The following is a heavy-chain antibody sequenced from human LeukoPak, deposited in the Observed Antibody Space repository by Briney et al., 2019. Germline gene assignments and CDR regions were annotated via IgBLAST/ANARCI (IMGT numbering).Heavy chain of an antibody. CDR3: ARAVGPFDY. V-gene: IGHV3-64*01. D-gene: IGHD3-16*01. J-gene: IGHJ4*02. Sequence: GGSLRLSCAASGFTFSTYAMHWVRQAPGKGLEYVAAINDNGGITHYTNSVKGRFTVSRDNSKDTLYLQMDSLRVEDMAVYYCARAVGPFDYWGQGTLVTVSS. CDR2: INDNGGIT. CDR1: GFTFSTYA.